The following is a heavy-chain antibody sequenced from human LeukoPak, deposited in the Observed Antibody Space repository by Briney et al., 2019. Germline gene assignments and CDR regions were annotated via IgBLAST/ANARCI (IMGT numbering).Heavy chain of an antibody. CDR2: IDTGGNT. D-gene: IGHD4-17*01. Sequence: PGGSLRLSCAASGFTVSATYMNWVRQAPGKGLEWVSIIDTGGNTYYADSVKGRFTISRDISKNTLYLQMNSLRAEDTAVYYCARGTLTAPDYWGQGTLVTVSS. J-gene: IGHJ4*02. CDR1: GFTVSATY. V-gene: IGHV3-53*01. CDR3: ARGTLTAPDY.